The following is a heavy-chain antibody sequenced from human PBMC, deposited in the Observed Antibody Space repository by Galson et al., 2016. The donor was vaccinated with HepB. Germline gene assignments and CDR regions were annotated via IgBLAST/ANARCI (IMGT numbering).Heavy chain of an antibody. J-gene: IGHJ4*02. CDR2: ISYDGGNK. CDR1: GFTFSNYA. V-gene: IGHV3-30-3*01. CDR3: ARGIAVAGLDY. Sequence: SLRLSCAASGFTFSNYAMHWVRQAPGKGLEWVAIISYDGGNKYYADSVKGRFTISRDKSKSTLYLQMNSLRAEDTAVYYCARGIAVAGLDYWGQGTLVTVSS. D-gene: IGHD6-19*01.